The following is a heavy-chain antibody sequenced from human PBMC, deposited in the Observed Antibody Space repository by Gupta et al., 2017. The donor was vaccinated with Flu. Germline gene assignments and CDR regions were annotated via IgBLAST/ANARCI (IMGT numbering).Heavy chain of an antibody. CDR2: IRSKAYGGTT. Sequence: GDYAMSWVRQAPGKGLEWVGFIRSKAYGGTTEYAASVKGRFTISRDDSKTIAYLQMNSLKTEDTAVYYSIAGFGYWGQGTLVTVSS. J-gene: IGHJ4*02. CDR1: GDYA. V-gene: IGHV3-49*04. D-gene: IGHD3-10*01. CDR3: IAGFGY.